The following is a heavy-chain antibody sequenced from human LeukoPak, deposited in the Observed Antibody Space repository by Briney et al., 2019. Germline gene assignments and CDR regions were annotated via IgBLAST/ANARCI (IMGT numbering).Heavy chain of an antibody. V-gene: IGHV3-11*01. Sequence: GSLRLSCAASGFTFSDYYMSWIRQAPGKGLEWVSYISSSGSTIYYADSVKGRFTISRDNAKNSLYLQMNSLRAEDTAVYYCARGTYYYDSSGYPKSVYFDYWGQGTLVTVSS. CDR3: ARGTYYYDSSGYPKSVYFDY. J-gene: IGHJ4*02. CDR2: ISSSGSTI. CDR1: GFTFSDYY. D-gene: IGHD3-22*01.